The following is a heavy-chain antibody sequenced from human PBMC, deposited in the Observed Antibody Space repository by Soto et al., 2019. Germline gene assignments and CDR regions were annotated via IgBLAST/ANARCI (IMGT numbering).Heavy chain of an antibody. CDR3: VRDLMPREVVAIFGEAPQHH. CDR1: GFTVSDNY. D-gene: IGHD2-15*01. Sequence: GGSLRLSCAASGFTVSDNYMSWVRQAPGKGLQWVSLIYSGGSTYYADSVKDRFTISRDNSKNTVYLQMNSLRTEDTAVYYCVRDLMPREVVAIFGEAPQHHWGQGTLVTVSS. V-gene: IGHV3-66*01. CDR2: IYSGGST. J-gene: IGHJ5*02.